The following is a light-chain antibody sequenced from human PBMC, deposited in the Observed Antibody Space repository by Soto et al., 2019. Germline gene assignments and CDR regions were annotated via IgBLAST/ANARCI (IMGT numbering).Light chain of an antibody. J-gene: IGKJ1*01. Sequence: IKMTQSPSTLSATVGDRVTITCRASQSISGWLAWYQQKPGKAPKLLIYDVSSLESGVPSRFSGSGSGTEFTLAISSLQPEDFAVYYCQQYNNWPPWTFGQGTKVDI. CDR2: DVS. CDR3: QQYNNWPPWT. CDR1: QSISGW. V-gene: IGKV1-5*01.